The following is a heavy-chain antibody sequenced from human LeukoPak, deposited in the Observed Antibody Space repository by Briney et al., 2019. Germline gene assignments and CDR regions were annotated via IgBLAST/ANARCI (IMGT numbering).Heavy chain of an antibody. CDR2: IWYDGSNK. J-gene: IGHJ4*02. Sequence: GRSLRLSCAASGFTFSSYGMHWVRQAPGKGLEWVAVIWYDGSNKYYADSVKGRFTISRDNSKNTLYLQMNSLRAEDTAVYYCASASGSYFSIGYWGQGTLVTVSS. CDR3: ASASGSYFSIGY. CDR1: GFTFSSYG. V-gene: IGHV3-33*01. D-gene: IGHD1-26*01.